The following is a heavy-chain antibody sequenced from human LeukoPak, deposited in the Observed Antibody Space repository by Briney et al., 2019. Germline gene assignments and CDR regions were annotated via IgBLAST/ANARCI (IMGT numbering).Heavy chain of an antibody. V-gene: IGHV5-51*01. CDR1: GYSFTSYW. CDR2: IYPGDSDT. D-gene: IGHD2-2*01. J-gene: IGHJ6*02. CDR3: ARTLSGSTSGDGMDV. Sequence: GGSLKISCKGSGYSFTSYWIGWVRQMPGKGLEWMGIIYPGDSDTRYSPSFQGQVTISADKSISTAYLQWSSLKASDTAMYYCARTLSGSTSGDGMDVWGQGTTVTVSS.